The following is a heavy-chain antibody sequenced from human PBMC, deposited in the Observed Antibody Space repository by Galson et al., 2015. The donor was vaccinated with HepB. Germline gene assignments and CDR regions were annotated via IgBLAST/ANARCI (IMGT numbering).Heavy chain of an antibody. V-gene: IGHV1-18*01. CDR3: AAASLGYGDPGGAFDI. Sequence: SVKVSCKASGYTFTSYGISWVRQAPGQGLEWMGWISAYNGNTIYAQKLQGRVTMTTDTSTSTAYMELRCLRSDDTAVYYCAAASLGYGDPGGAFDIWGQGTMVTVSS. CDR1: GYTFTSYG. D-gene: IGHD4-17*01. CDR2: ISAYNGNT. J-gene: IGHJ3*02.